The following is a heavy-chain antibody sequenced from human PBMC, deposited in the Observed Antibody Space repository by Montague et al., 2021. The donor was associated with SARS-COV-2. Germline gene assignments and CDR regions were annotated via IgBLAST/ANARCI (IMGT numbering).Heavy chain of an antibody. D-gene: IGHD2-21*02. CDR1: GFTFSSYA. V-gene: IGHV3-30*04. J-gene: IGHJ6*02. CDR3: ARDSVTDGPYGMDV. Sequence: SLRLSCAASGFTFSSYAMHWVRQAPGKGLEWVAVISYDGSNKYYADSVKGRFTISRDNSKNTLYLQMNSLRAEDTAVYYCARDSVTDGPYGMDVWGQGTTVPSP. CDR2: ISYDGSNK.